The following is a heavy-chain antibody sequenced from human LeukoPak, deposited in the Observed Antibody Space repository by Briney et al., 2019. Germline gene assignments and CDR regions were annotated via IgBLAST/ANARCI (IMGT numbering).Heavy chain of an antibody. CDR2: IIPAFGRP. CDR3: AKGGSYTTGWYADS. CDR1: GYTFTGYY. V-gene: IGHV1-69*13. D-gene: IGHD6-19*01. Sequence: SVKVSCKASGYTFTGYYMHWVRQAPGQGLEWMGGIIPAFGRPDYAQKYRDRVTITADESTSTAYMEVRSLTSEDTAVYYCAKGGSYTTGWYADSWGQGTLVTVSS. J-gene: IGHJ5*01.